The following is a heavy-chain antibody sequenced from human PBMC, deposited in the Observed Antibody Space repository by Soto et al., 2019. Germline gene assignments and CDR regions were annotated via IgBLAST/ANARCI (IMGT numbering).Heavy chain of an antibody. CDR2: IKQDGSEK. CDR3: ARDRYYYGSGSYRTFDY. V-gene: IGHV3-7*01. Sequence: PWGALLVSCAASVFTFSIYWMSWVRQAPGKGLEWVENIKQDGSEKYYVDSVKGRFTISRDNAKNSPYLQMKSLRAEDTAVYYCARDRYYYGSGSYRTFDYWGQGTLVTVSS. D-gene: IGHD3-10*01. CDR1: VFTFSIYW. J-gene: IGHJ4*02.